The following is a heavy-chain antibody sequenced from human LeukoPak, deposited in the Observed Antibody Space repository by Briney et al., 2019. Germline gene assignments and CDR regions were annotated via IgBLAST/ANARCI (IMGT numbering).Heavy chain of an antibody. CDR2: ISAYNGNT. CDR1: GYTFTSYG. V-gene: IGHV1-18*01. Sequence: GASVKVSCKASGYTFTSYGISWVRQAPGQGLEWMGWISAYNGNTNYAQKLQGRVTMTTDTSTSTAYMELRSLRSDDTAVYYCARRGNGDDSSGYYFIHQFYAFDIWGQGTMVTVSS. J-gene: IGHJ3*02. D-gene: IGHD3-22*01. CDR3: ARRGNGDDSSGYYFIHQFYAFDI.